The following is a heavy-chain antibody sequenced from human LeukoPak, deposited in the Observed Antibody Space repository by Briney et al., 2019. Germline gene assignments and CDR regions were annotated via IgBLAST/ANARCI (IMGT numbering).Heavy chain of an antibody. D-gene: IGHD6-19*01. CDR3: ARDKLGSGYSSDFDY. J-gene: IGHJ4*02. V-gene: IGHV3-66*02. CDR1: GFSISSNY. CDR2: IYTGGTT. Sequence: GGSLRHSCAASGFSISSNYMNWVRQAPGKGLEWVSAIYTGGTTYYADSVKGRFTISRDNSKNTLYLQMNSLRAEDTAVYYCARDKLGSGYSSDFDYRGQGTLVTVSS.